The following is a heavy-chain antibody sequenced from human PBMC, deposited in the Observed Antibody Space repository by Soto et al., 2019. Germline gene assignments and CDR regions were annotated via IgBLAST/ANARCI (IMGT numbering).Heavy chain of an antibody. CDR3: AKVPPGGNYGGTPPFDY. CDR2: ISGSGGST. Sequence: PGGSLSLSCAASGFTFSSYAMSWVRQAPGKGLEWVSAISGSGGSTYYADSVKGRFTISRDNSKNTLYLQMNSLRAEDTAVYYCAKVPPGGNYGGTPPFDYWGQGTLVTVSS. J-gene: IGHJ4*02. V-gene: IGHV3-23*01. D-gene: IGHD4-17*01. CDR1: GFTFSSYA.